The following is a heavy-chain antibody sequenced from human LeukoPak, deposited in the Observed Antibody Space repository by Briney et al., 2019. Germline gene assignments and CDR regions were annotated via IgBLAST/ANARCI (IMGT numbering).Heavy chain of an antibody. V-gene: IGHV1-18*01. D-gene: IGHD3-10*01. CDR1: GVTLTNYA. CDR3: AREGALNYYYGSGSYTY. CDR2: ISAYNGNT. J-gene: IGHJ4*02. Sequence: ASVKVSCKASGVTLTNYAISWVRQAPGQGLEWMGWISAYNGNTNYAQKLQGRVTMTTDTSTSTAYMELRSLRSDDTAVYYCAREGALNYYYGSGSYTYWGQGTLVTVSS.